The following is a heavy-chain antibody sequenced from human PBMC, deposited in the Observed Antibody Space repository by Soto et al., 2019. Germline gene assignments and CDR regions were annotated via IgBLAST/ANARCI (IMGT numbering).Heavy chain of an antibody. CDR3: ARARTNYYNTSDYDF. D-gene: IGHD3-22*01. CDR1: GYTFIGYY. J-gene: IGHJ4*02. CDR2: INPNSGDT. Sequence: SVKVSCKASGYTFIGYYMHWVRQAPGQGLEWMGWINPNSGDTNYAQKFQGRVTMTRDTSISTAYTELSRLRFDDTAVYYCARARTNYYNTSDYDFWGQGTLVTVSS. V-gene: IGHV1-2*02.